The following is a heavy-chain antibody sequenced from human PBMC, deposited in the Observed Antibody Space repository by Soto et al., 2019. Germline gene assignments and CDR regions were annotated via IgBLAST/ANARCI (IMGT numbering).Heavy chain of an antibody. J-gene: IGHJ6*02. D-gene: IGHD3-3*01. V-gene: IGHV4-30-4*01. CDR1: GDSVSRGNYY. CDR2: INYSGST. Sequence: QVQLQASGPGLVKPSQTLSLSCTLSGDSVSRGNYYWGWIRHSPGKGLEWIAYINYSGSTYWNQSLRGRITMSVDTWKNQFSLKLRSVTAADTAVYYCARVPPGSGSYFNYYYVMDVWGQGTTVTVSS. CDR3: ARVPPGSGSYFNYYYVMDV.